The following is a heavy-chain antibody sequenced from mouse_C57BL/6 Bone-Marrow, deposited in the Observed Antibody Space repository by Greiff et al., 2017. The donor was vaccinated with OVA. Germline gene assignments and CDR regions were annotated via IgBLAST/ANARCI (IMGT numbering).Heavy chain of an antibody. J-gene: IGHJ3*01. Sequence: QVHVKQPGAELVKPGASVKLSCKASGYTFTSYWMQWVKQRPGQGLEWIGEIDPSDSYTNYNQKFKGKATLTVDTSSSTAYMQLSSLTSEDSAVYYCARNDYDEGTWFAYWGQGTLVTVSA. V-gene: IGHV1-50*01. CDR2: IDPSDSYT. D-gene: IGHD2-4*01. CDR1: GYTFTSYW. CDR3: ARNDYDEGTWFAY.